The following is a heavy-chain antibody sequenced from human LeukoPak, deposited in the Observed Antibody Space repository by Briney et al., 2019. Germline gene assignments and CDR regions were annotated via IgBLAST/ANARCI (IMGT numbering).Heavy chain of an antibody. D-gene: IGHD5-18*01. Sequence: GGSLRLSCAASGFTFRSYGIHWVRQAPGKGLEWVAVISSDGSNKYYSDSVKGRFTISRDNSKNTLYLHMNSLRTEDTAVYYCAKGRGGDYSYGSYYFDSWGQGTLVTVSS. CDR1: GFTFRSYG. CDR3: AKGRGGDYSYGSYYFDS. CDR2: ISSDGSNK. J-gene: IGHJ4*02. V-gene: IGHV3-30*18.